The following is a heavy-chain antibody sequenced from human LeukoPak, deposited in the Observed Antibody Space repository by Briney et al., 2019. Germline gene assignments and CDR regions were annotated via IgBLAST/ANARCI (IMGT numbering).Heavy chain of an antibody. J-gene: IGHJ4*02. CDR1: GFTFSSYG. Sequence: GGSLRLSCAASGFTFSSYGMHWVRQAPGKGLEWVAVISYDGSNKYYADSVKGRFTISRDNSKNTLYLQMNSLRAEDTAVYYCARDSEPYVDIVATIWNYFDYWGQGTLVTVSS. CDR3: ARDSEPYVDIVATIWNYFDY. D-gene: IGHD5-12*01. CDR2: ISYDGSNK. V-gene: IGHV3-30*03.